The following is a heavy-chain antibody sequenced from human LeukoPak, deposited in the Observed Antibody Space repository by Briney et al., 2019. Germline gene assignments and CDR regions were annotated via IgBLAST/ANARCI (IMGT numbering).Heavy chain of an antibody. CDR2: ISAYNGNT. D-gene: IGHD2-21*01. V-gene: IGHV1-18*01. Sequence: ASVTVSCKASGYTFTSYGISWVRQAPGQGLEWMGWISAYNGNTNYAQKLQGRVTMTTDTSTSTAYMELRSLRSDDTAVHYCARGGDPDTYYYYYMDVWGKGTTVTISS. CDR1: GYTFTSYG. CDR3: ARGGDPDTYYYYYMDV. J-gene: IGHJ6*03.